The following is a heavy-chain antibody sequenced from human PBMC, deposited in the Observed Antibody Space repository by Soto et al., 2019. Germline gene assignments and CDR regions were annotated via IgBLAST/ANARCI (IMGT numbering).Heavy chain of an antibody. Sequence: SETLSLTCTVSSGSITFYYWTWIRQSPGKGLEWIGYIAYNGTTTYNPSLKSRVTISLDTSKNRFSLRLTSATAADTATYYCARGQYFSCWCDFKYEFDHWRQRAQVTVSS. J-gene: IGHJ4*02. CDR2: IAYNGTT. D-gene: IGHD2-21*01. V-gene: IGHV4-59*01. CDR3: ARGQYFSCWCDFKYEFDH. CDR1: SGSITFYY.